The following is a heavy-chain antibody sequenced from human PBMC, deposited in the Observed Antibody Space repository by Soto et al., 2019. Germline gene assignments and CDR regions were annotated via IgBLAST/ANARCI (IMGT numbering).Heavy chain of an antibody. J-gene: IGHJ5*02. D-gene: IGHD6-13*01. CDR2: IYHSGTT. Sequence: ISGYYWGWIRQPPGKGLEWIGSIYHSGTTYYNPSLKSRVTISLDTSRNQFSLKLTSVTAADTAVYYCARSLLTSSWYAGSWGQGTLVTVSS. V-gene: IGHV4-38-2*01. CDR3: ARSLLTSSWYAGS. CDR1: ISGYY.